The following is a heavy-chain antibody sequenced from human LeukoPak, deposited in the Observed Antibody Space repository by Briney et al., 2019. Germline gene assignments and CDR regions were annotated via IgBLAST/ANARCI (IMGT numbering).Heavy chain of an antibody. Sequence: GGSLRLSCAASGFTFTSYTMNWVRQAPGKGLEWVSVVSGSGGSTYYADSAKGRFTISRDNSKNTVYLQMSSLRAEDTALYYCAKGHYDTGGYYYFDYWGQGTLVTVSS. CDR1: GFTFTSYT. CDR3: AKGHYDTGGYYYFDY. D-gene: IGHD3-22*01. CDR2: VSGSGGST. V-gene: IGHV3-23*01. J-gene: IGHJ4*02.